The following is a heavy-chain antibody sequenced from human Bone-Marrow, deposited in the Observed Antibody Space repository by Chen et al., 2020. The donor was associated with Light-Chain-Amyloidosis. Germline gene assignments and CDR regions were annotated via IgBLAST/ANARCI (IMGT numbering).Heavy chain of an antibody. D-gene: IGHD1-20*01. CDR1: GGTFSSYA. CDR3: ASYNPVNAFTTLYYYGMDV. V-gene: IGHV1-69*01. J-gene: IGHJ6*02. CDR2: IIPIFGTA. Sequence: QVQLVQSGAEVKKPGSSVKVSCKASGGTFSSYAISWVRQAPGQGLEWMGGIIPIFGTANYAQKFQGRVTITADESTSTAYMELSSLRSEDTAVYYCASYNPVNAFTTLYYYGMDVWGQGTTVTVSS.